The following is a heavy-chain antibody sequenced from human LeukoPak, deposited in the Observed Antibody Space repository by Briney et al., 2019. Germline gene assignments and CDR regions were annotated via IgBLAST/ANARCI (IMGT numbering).Heavy chain of an antibody. J-gene: IGHJ3*02. D-gene: IGHD3-3*01. CDR3: ARDVSRFWEWLPFDAFDI. CDR1: GGSISSGSYY. CDR2: IYTSGST. Sequence: PSETLSLTCTVSGGSISSGSYYWSWIRQPAGRGLEWIGRIYTSGSTNYNPSLKSRVTISVDTSKNQFSLKLSSVTAADTAVYYCARDVSRFWEWLPFDAFDIWGQGTMVTVSS. V-gene: IGHV4-61*02.